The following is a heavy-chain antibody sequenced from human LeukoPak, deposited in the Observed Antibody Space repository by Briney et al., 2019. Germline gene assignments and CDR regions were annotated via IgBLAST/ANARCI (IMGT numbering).Heavy chain of an antibody. CDR3: AREGVGDSSGERVLEDY. CDR2: ISSSGSTI. V-gene: IGHV3-48*03. D-gene: IGHD3-22*01. CDR1: GFTFSSYE. J-gene: IGHJ4*02. Sequence: GGSLRLSCAASGFTFSSYEMNWVRQAPGKGLEWVSYISSSGSTIYYADSVKSRFTISRDNAKNSLYLQMNSLRAEDTAVYYCAREGVGDSSGERVLEDYWGQGTLVTVSS.